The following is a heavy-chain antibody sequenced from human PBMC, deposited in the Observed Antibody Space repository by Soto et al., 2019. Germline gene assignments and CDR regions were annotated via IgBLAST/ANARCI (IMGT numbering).Heavy chain of an antibody. Sequence: QITLKESGPTLVKPTQTLTLTCPFSGFSLSTSGVGVGWIRQPPGKALEWLALIYWDDDKRYSPSLKSRLTIAQDTSKNQVVFTMTNMDPVDTATYFCAHEGDWAFDFWGQGTMVTVSS. J-gene: IGHJ3*01. CDR1: GFSLSTSGVG. CDR2: IYWDDDK. CDR3: AHEGDWAFDF. V-gene: IGHV2-5*02. D-gene: IGHD2-21*01.